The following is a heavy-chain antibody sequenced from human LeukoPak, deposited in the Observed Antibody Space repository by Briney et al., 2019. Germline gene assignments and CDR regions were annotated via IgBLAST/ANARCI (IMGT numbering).Heavy chain of an antibody. CDR1: GGTFSSYA. J-gene: IGHJ4*02. CDR3: ARVGYSSSVEYYFDY. Sequence: ASVKVSCKASGGTFSSYAISWVRQAPGQGLELMGGIIPIFGTANYAQKFQGRVTITTDESTSTAYMELSSLRSEDTAVYYCARVGYSSSVEYYFDYWGQGTLVTVSS. CDR2: IIPIFGTA. D-gene: IGHD6-13*01. V-gene: IGHV1-69*05.